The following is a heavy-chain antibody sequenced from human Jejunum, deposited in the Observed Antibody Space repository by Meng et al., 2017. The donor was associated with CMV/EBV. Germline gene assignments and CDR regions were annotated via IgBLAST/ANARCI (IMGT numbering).Heavy chain of an antibody. Sequence: ASGGTFSSAALTGVRQAPGQGLEWMGGIIPILDIGNYAQKFQGRVTITADKFTGTAYMELSSLRSDDTAVYYCASDYYGSGTPPHSWGQGTLVTVSS. CDR2: IIPILDIG. CDR3: ASDYYGSGTPPHS. V-gene: IGHV1-69*10. J-gene: IGHJ4*02. D-gene: IGHD3-10*01. CDR1: GGTFSSAA.